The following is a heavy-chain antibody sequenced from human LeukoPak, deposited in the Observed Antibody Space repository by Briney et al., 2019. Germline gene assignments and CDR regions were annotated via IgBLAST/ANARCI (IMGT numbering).Heavy chain of an antibody. CDR2: ISAYNGNT. J-gene: IGHJ4*02. Sequence: ASVKVSCKASGYTFTSYGISWVRQAPGQGLEWMGWISAYNGNTNYAQKLQGRVTMTTDTSTSTAYMELRSLRSDDTAVYYCARDETYYYDSSGYYPFDYWGQGTLVTVSS. V-gene: IGHV1-18*01. CDR3: ARDETYYYDSSGYYPFDY. CDR1: GYTFTSYG. D-gene: IGHD3-22*01.